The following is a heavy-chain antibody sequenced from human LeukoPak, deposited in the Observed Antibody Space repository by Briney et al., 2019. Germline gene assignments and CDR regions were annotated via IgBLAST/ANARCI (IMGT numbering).Heavy chain of an antibody. Sequence: GESLKISCKASGYSFTRYWISWVRQMPGKGLQWMGRIDPSDSYTNYSPSFQGHVTISADKSISTAYLQWSSLKASDTAMYYCTRLYQWSDYWGQGTLVTVSS. J-gene: IGHJ4*02. D-gene: IGHD6-19*01. CDR1: GYSFTRYW. CDR3: TRLYQWSDY. CDR2: IDPSDSYT. V-gene: IGHV5-10-1*01.